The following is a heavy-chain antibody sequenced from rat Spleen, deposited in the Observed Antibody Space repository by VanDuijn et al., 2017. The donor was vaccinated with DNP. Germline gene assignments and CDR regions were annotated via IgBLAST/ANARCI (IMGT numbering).Heavy chain of an antibody. Sequence: EVQLQESGPGLVKPSQSLSLPCSVPGFSITRSYRWNWIRKFPGSKLEWMGYIKSAGSTNYNPSLKSRISITRDTSKNQFFLQVNSVTTEDTATYYCARLGTQGFTYWGQGTLVTVSS. CDR3: ARLGTQGFTY. CDR1: GFSITRSYR. D-gene: IGHD1-5*01. V-gene: IGHV3-3*01. J-gene: IGHJ3*01. CDR2: IKSAGST.